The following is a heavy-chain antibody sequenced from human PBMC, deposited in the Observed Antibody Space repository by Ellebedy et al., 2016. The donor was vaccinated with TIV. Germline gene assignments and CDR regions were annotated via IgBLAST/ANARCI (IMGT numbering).Heavy chain of an antibody. CDR3: TTSSYSSGWYLHY. Sequence: GGSLRLXXAASGFTLSNAWMSWVRQAPGKGLEWVGRIKSKTDGGTTDYAAPVKGRFTISRDDSKNTLYLQMNSLKTEDTAVYYCTTSSYSSGWYLHYWGQGTLVTVSS. V-gene: IGHV3-15*01. CDR2: IKSKTDGGTT. CDR1: GFTLSNAW. D-gene: IGHD6-19*01. J-gene: IGHJ4*02.